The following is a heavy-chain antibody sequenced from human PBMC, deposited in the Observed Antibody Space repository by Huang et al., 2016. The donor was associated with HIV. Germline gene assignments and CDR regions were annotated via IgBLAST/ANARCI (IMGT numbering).Heavy chain of an antibody. D-gene: IGHD2-8*02. CDR1: GFTFSSYW. V-gene: IGHV3-74*03. CDR2: INNDGSIT. CDR3: ARHRSSGGVEEAFDI. J-gene: IGHJ3*02. Sequence: EMQLVESGGGLVQPGGSLRLSCAASGFTFSSYWMHWVRQAPGKGLVWLSRINNDGSITTYADSVKGRITISRDNARNTMYLQMTTLSAGDTAVYYCARHRSSGGVEEAFDIWGPGTVVTVAS.